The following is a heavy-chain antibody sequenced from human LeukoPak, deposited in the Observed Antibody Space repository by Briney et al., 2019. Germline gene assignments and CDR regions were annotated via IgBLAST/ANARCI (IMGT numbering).Heavy chain of an antibody. CDR2: INSDGSTT. J-gene: IGHJ4*02. D-gene: IGHD5-12*01. Sequence: GGSLRLSCAASGFTFTSHEMNWVRQAPGKGLEWVSYINSDGSTTYYADSVKGRFTISRDNAKNSLYLQVNSLRAEDTAVYYCARAGGYASSWAYWGQGTLVTVSS. CDR3: ARAGGYASSWAY. CDR1: GFTFTSHE. V-gene: IGHV3-48*03.